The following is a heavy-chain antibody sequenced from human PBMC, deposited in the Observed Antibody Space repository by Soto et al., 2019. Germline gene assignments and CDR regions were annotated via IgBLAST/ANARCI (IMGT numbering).Heavy chain of an antibody. CDR2: FDPEDGET. J-gene: IGHJ6*03. D-gene: IGHD1-26*01. CDR3: ATGVGRTYYYYMDV. CDR1: GYTLTELS. V-gene: IGHV1-24*01. Sequence: GASVKVSCKVSGYTLTELSMHWVRQAPGKGLEWMGGFDPEDGETTYAQKFQGRVTMTEDTSTDTAYMELSSLRSEDTAVYYCATGVGRTYYYYMDVWGKGTTVTVSS.